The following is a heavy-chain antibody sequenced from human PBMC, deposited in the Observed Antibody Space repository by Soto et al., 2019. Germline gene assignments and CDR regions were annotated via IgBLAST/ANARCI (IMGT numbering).Heavy chain of an antibody. CDR2: MNPNRGNT. J-gene: IGHJ4*02. V-gene: IGHV1-8*01. CDR3: ARGPYSGYDPLDS. Sequence: QVQLVQSGAEVKKPGASVKVSCKASGYTFTSYDINWVRQATGKGLEWMGWMNPNRGNTGYSQKFQCRGTMTRNTSISTTYMELSSLRSEDTAVYYCARGPYSGYDPLDSWCQGTLVTVSS. CDR1: GYTFTSYD. D-gene: IGHD5-12*01.